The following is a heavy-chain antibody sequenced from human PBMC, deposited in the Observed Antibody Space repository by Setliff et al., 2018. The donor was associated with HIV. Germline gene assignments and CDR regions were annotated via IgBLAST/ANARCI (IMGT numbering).Heavy chain of an antibody. CDR2: IYYSGST. J-gene: IGHJ4*02. V-gene: IGHV4-61*05. CDR1: GGSISSSSYY. Sequence: SETLSLTCTVSGGSISSSSYYWGWIRQPPGKGLEYIGYIYYSGSTNYNPSLKSRVTMSVDKSLNQVSLKLSSVTAADTAVYYCGGNGYYSIDYWGQGTLVTVSS. CDR3: GGNGYYSIDY. D-gene: IGHD3-22*01.